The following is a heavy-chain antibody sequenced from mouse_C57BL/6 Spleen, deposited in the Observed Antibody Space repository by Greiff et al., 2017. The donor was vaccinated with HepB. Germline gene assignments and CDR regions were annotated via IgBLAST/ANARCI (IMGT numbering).Heavy chain of an antibody. J-gene: IGHJ2*01. Sequence: QVQLQQPGAELVKPGASVKLSCKASGYTFTSYWMQWVKQRPGQGLEWIGEIDPSDSYTNYNQKFKGKATLTVDTSSSTAYMQLSSLTSEDSAVYYCARAGGSSYRLGYWGQGTTLTVSS. CDR1: GYTFTSYW. CDR3: ARAGGSSYRLGY. D-gene: IGHD1-1*01. CDR2: IDPSDSYT. V-gene: IGHV1-50*01.